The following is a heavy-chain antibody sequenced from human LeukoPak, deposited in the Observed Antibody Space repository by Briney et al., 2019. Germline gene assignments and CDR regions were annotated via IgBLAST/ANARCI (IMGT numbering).Heavy chain of an antibody. V-gene: IGHV4-39*01. CDR3: ARRRDGYNQLAY. CDR2: IDQSETT. J-gene: IGHJ4*02. CDR1: GGSIITNDYW. D-gene: IGHD5-24*01. Sequence: SEPLSLTCVVSGGSIITNDYWWRWIRQPPGKGLEWIGTIDQSETTFYNVSLKSRVTISVDTPNKQFSLRLNAVGAADTTVYYCARRRDGYNQLAYWGQGTLVSVSS.